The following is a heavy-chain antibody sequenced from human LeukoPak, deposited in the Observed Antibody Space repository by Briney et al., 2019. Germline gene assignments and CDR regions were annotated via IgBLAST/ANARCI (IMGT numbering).Heavy chain of an antibody. Sequence: SETLSLTCTVSGGSISSSSYYWGWIRQPPGQGLEWIGRIYYSGSTYYNPSFKSRVTISVDTSKNQFSLKLSSVTAADTAVYYCARRYSSSWRPPLGYFDYWGQGTLVTVSS. J-gene: IGHJ4*02. D-gene: IGHD6-13*01. CDR3: ARRYSSSWRPPLGYFDY. CDR2: IYYSGST. CDR1: GGSISSSSYY. V-gene: IGHV4-39*01.